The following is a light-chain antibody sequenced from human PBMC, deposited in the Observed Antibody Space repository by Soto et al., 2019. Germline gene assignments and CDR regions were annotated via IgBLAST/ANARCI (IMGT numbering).Light chain of an antibody. CDR3: QQSYSTPPT. V-gene: IGKV1-39*01. Sequence: DIQMTQSPSSLSASVGDRVTITCRASQSISSYLNLYQQKPGKAPKFLIYGASSLQSGVPSRFSGSGSGTDFTLTISSLQPEDFATYYCQQSYSTPPTFGQGTKVEIK. CDR1: QSISSY. CDR2: GAS. J-gene: IGKJ1*01.